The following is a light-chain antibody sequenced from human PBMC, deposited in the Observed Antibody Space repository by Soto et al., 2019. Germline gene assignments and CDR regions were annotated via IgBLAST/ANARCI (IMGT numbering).Light chain of an antibody. CDR2: EVN. Sequence: QSALTQPASVSGSPGQSITISCTGTSSDVGAYNYVSWYQQHPGKAPKLMIYEVNYRPSGVSNRFSGSKSGITASLTISGLQAEDEDDYYCSSYASTSTAVFGSGTKLTV. V-gene: IGLV2-14*01. CDR3: SSYASTSTAV. J-gene: IGLJ1*01. CDR1: SSDVGAYNY.